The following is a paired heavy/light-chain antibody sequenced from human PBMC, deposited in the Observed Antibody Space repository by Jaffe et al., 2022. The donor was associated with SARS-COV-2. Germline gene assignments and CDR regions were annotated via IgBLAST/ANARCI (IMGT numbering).Heavy chain of an antibody. CDR2: LKQDGSAE. J-gene: IGHJ4*02. CDR3: ARSKEGTYSRPLDY. V-gene: IGHV3-7*01. D-gene: IGHD1-26*01. Sequence: EVQLVESGGGLVQPGGSLRLSCAASGFAFTTYCMTWVRQAPGKGLEWVASLKQDGSAEYYVDSVKGRFTVSRDNAKNSLYLQMNSLRAEDTAVYYCARSKEGTYSRPLDYWGQGTLATVSS. CDR1: GFAFTTYC.
Light chain of an antibody. CDR3: QQYYGAPPYT. Sequence: DIVMTQSPDSLAVSLGERATINCKSSQSVLYNSNNKNYLAWYQQKPGQPPKLLIYWASTRESGVPDRFSGSGSGTDFTLTISSLQAEDVAVYYCQQYYGAPPYTFGQGTKLEIK. CDR1: QSVLYNSNNKNY. V-gene: IGKV4-1*01. CDR2: WAS. J-gene: IGKJ2*01.